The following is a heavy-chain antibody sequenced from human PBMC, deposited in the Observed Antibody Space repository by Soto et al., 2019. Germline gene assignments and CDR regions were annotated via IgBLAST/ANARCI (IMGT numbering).Heavy chain of an antibody. CDR1: GGSISSSNW. CDR2: IYHSGST. V-gene: IGHV4-4*02. Sequence: SETLSLTCAVPGGSISSSNWWSWVRQPPGKGLEWIGEIYHSGSTNYNPSLKSRVTISVDKSKNQFSLKLSSVTAADTAVYYCARVDSSGYYFIDYWGQGTLVTVSS. D-gene: IGHD3-22*01. CDR3: ARVDSSGYYFIDY. J-gene: IGHJ4*02.